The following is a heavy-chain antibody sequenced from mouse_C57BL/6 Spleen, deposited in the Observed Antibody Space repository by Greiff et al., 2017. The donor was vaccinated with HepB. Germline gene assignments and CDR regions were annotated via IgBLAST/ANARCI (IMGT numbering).Heavy chain of an antibody. CDR1: GFTFTDYY. J-gene: IGHJ3*01. CDR3: ASDSSGRFAY. Sequence: EVKLMESGGGLVQPGGSLSLSCAASGFTFTDYYMSWVRQPPGKALEWFGFIRNKANGYTTEYSASVKGRFTISSDNSQSILYLQMNDLRAEYSATYYCASDSSGRFAYWGQGTLVTVSA. V-gene: IGHV7-3*01. D-gene: IGHD3-2*02. CDR2: IRNKANGYTT.